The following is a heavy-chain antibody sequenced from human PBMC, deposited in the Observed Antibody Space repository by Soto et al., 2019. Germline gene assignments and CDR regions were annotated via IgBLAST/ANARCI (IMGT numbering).Heavy chain of an antibody. D-gene: IGHD3-10*01. Sequence: QVQLVQSGAEVKKPGSSVKVSCKASGGIFSTYAISWLRQAPGQGLEWMGGIIPLFGTPNYAQRFQGRVTITVDESTSTAYMELSRLRSEDMAVYYCARDRDYYGSGNYYNRIDFWGQGTLVTVSS. CDR2: IIPLFGTP. CDR3: ARDRDYYGSGNYYNRIDF. CDR1: GGIFSTYA. J-gene: IGHJ4*02. V-gene: IGHV1-69*01.